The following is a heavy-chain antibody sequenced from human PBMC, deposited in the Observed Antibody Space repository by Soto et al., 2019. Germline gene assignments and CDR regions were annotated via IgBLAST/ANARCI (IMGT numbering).Heavy chain of an antibody. CDR3: AKSVTSSGYSLFDY. CDR2: TSFDGSNK. J-gene: IGHJ4*02. CDR1: GFTFSTYG. Sequence: QVQLVESGGGVVQPGRSLRLSCEASGFTFSTYGMHWVRQAPGKGLEWVAVTSFDGSNKYYPDSVKGRFTISRDNSKNTLYLQMNSLRAEDTAVYYCAKSVTSSGYSLFDYWGQGTLVTVSS. V-gene: IGHV3-30*18. D-gene: IGHD3-22*01.